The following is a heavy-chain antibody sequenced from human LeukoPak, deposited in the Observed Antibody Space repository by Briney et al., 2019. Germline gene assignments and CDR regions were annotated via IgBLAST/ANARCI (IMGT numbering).Heavy chain of an antibody. V-gene: IGHV1-18*01. CDR3: ARGGCSSTSCYSPYYYYGMDV. Sequence: ASVKVSCKASGYTFTSYGISWVRQAPGQGLEGMGWISAYNGNTNYAQKLHGRVTMTTDTYTSTAYMELRSLRSDDTAVYYCARGGCSSTSCYSPYYYYGMDVWGQGTTVTVSS. D-gene: IGHD2-2*02. J-gene: IGHJ6*02. CDR1: GYTFTSYG. CDR2: ISAYNGNT.